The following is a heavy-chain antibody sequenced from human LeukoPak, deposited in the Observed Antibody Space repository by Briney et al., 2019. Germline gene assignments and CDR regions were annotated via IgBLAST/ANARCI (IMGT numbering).Heavy chain of an antibody. CDR2: ISGSGGST. D-gene: IGHD6-19*01. Sequence: HPGGSLRLSCAASGFTFSSYAMSWVRQAPGKGLEWVSAISGSGGSTYYADSVKGRFTISRDNSKNTLYLQMNSQRGKDTAVYYCAKDGEYSSGQDYWGQGTLVTASS. V-gene: IGHV3-23*01. CDR3: AKDGEYSSGQDY. J-gene: IGHJ4*02. CDR1: GFTFSSYA.